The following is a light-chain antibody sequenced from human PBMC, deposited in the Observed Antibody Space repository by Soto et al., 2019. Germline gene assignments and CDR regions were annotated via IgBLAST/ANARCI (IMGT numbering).Light chain of an antibody. CDR1: QSISSC. CDR3: QQSYSTLWT. J-gene: IGKJ1*01. Sequence: DIQMTQSPSSLSASVGDRVTITCRASQSISSCLNWYQQKPGKAPKLLIYAASSSQSGVPSRFSGSGSGTDFTLTISSLQPEDFATYYCQQSYSTLWTFGQGTKVDIK. V-gene: IGKV1-39*01. CDR2: AAS.